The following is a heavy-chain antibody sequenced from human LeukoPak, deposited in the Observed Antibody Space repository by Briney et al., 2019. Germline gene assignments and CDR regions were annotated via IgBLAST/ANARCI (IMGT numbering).Heavy chain of an antibody. CDR2: ISSSSSYI. J-gene: IGHJ6*02. D-gene: IGHD2-2*01. CDR3: ARYCSSTTCYVRDHNNYYGLDV. Sequence: GGSLRLSCAASGFTFSSYTLNWVRQAPGKRLEWVSYISSSSSYIYYADSVKGRFTVSRDNARNSLYLQMNSLRAEDTAVYFCARYCSSTTCYVRDHNNYYGLDVCGQGTTVTVSS. V-gene: IGHV3-21*01. CDR1: GFTFSSYT.